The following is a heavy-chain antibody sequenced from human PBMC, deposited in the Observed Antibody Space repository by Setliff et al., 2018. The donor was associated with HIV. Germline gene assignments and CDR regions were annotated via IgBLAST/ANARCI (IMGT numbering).Heavy chain of an antibody. D-gene: IGHD6-19*01. CDR1: GDYIDEYY. J-gene: IGHJ4*02. Sequence: PSETLSLTCIVSGDYIDEYYWSWIRQPPGKGLEWIGYVYSSGKTDYSPSLKSRVTISVDTSKNHFSLKLSSVTAADTAVYYCARDPSSGWSYYFDYWGQGTLVTVSS. CDR3: ARDPSSGWSYYFDY. CDR2: VYSSGKT. V-gene: IGHV4-59*12.